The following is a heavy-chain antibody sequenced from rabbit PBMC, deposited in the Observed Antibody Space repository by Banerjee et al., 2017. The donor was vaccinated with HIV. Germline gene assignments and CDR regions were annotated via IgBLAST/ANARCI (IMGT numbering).Heavy chain of an antibody. D-gene: IGHD6-1*01. CDR1: GFSFSSNYW. V-gene: IGHV1S45*01. CDR3: ARGTYGYAGYAPNL. J-gene: IGHJ4*01. CDR2: IGAGGSGSA. Sequence: QEQLEESGGDLVKPEGSLTLTCTASGFSFSSNYWLCWVRQAPGKGLEWIACIGAGGSGSAYYATWAKGRFTISKTSSTTVTLQMTSLTAADTATYFCARGTYGYAGYAPNLWGQGTLVTVS.